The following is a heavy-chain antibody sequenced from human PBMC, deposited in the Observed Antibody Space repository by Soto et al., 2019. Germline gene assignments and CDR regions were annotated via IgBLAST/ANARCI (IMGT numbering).Heavy chain of an antibody. V-gene: IGHV4-59*08. Sequence: SETLSLTCTVSGGSISSYYWSWIRQPPGKGLEWIGYIYYSGSTNYNPSLKSRVTISVDTSKNQFSLKLSSVTAADTAVYYCARHPSTVTPFDYWGQGTLVTVSS. D-gene: IGHD4-17*01. CDR2: IYYSGST. CDR3: ARHPSTVTPFDY. J-gene: IGHJ4*02. CDR1: GGSISSYY.